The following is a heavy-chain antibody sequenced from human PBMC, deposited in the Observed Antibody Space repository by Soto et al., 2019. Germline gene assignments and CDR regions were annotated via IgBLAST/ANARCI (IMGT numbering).Heavy chain of an antibody. V-gene: IGHV4-38-2*01. CDR1: GYSISSGYY. J-gene: IGHJ4*02. CDR3: VRVAGSASWYETDS. CDR2: TYYGASS. D-gene: IGHD6-13*01. Sequence: SETLSLTCAVSGYSISSGYYWGWHRQPPGKGLEWLGTTYYGASSYYNPSLRSRITILLDASTNQLSLKLSAVTAADTAVYFCVRVAGSASWYETDSWGQGILVTVSS.